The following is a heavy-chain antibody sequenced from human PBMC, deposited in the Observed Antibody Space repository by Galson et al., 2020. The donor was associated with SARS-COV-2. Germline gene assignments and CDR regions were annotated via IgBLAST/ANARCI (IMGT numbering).Heavy chain of an antibody. CDR1: GGSISSSSYY. J-gene: IGHJ5*02. CDR2: IYYSGST. Sequence: SETLSLTCTVPGGSISSSSYYWGWIRQPPGKGLEWIGSIYYSGSTYYNPSLKSRVTISVDTSKNQFSLKLSSVTAADTAVYYCARDSTEYNWFDPWGQGTLVTVSS. V-gene: IGHV4-39*07. CDR3: ARDSTEYNWFDP.